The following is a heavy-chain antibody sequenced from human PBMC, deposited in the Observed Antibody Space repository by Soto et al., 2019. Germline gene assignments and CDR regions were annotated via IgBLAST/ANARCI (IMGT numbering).Heavy chain of an antibody. CDR2: IYYSGST. V-gene: IGHV4-39*07. J-gene: IGHJ3*02. CDR3: ARAGYYDSSLGAFDI. D-gene: IGHD3-22*01. Sequence: SETLSLTCSVSGGSISSSSYYWGWIRQPPGKGLEWIGNIYYSGSTYYNPSLESRVTISVDTSKNQFSLKLSSVTAADTAVYYCARAGYYDSSLGAFDIWGQGTMVTVSS. CDR1: GGSISSSSYY.